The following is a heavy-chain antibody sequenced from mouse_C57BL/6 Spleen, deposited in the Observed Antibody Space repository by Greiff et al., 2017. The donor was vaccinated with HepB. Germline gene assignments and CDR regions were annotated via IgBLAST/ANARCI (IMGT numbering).Heavy chain of an antibody. CDR2: ISGGGGNT. CDR3: ARLLLRGYFDV. D-gene: IGHD1-1*01. Sequence: DVQLVESGGGLVKPGGSLKLSCAASGFTFSSYTMSWVRQTPEKRLEWVATISGGGGNTYYPDSVKGRFTISRDNAKNTLYLQMSSLRSEDTALYYCARLLLRGYFDVWGTGTTVTVSS. J-gene: IGHJ1*03. CDR1: GFTFSSYT. V-gene: IGHV5-9*01.